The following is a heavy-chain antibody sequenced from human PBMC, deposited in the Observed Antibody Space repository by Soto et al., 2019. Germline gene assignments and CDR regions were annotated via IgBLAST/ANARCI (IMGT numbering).Heavy chain of an antibody. CDR3: ARMVWGYYYYYYMDV. Sequence: GASVKVSCKASGYTFTSYGISWVRQAPGQGLEWMGWISAYNGNTNYAQKLQGRVTMTTDTSTSTAYMELRSLRSDDTAVYYCARMVWGYYYYYYMDVWGKGTTVTVSS. D-gene: IGHD7-27*01. V-gene: IGHV1-18*01. CDR1: GYTFTSYG. CDR2: ISAYNGNT. J-gene: IGHJ6*03.